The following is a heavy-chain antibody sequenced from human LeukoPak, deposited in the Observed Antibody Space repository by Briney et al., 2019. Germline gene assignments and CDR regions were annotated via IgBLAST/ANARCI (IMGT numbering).Heavy chain of an antibody. D-gene: IGHD1-1*01. CDR1: GFTFSSYA. J-gene: IGHJ4*02. CDR2: ISSNGGST. Sequence: GGSLRLSCSASGFTFSSYAMHWVRQAPGKGLEYVSAISSNGGSTYYADSVKGRFTISRDNSKNTLYLQMSSLRAEDTAVYYCVKGPFATTGTTRFDYWGQGALVTVSS. CDR3: VKGPFATTGTTRFDY. V-gene: IGHV3-64D*06.